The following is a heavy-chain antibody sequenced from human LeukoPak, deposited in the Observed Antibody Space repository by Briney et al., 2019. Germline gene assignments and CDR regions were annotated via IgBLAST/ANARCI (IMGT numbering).Heavy chain of an antibody. CDR1: GFTFSSYS. D-gene: IGHD3-22*01. CDR3: ARGDRSFYHFFDY. V-gene: IGHV3-7*05. Sequence: TGGSLRLSCAASGFTFSSYSMNWVRQAPGKGLEWVANIKQDGSEMYSVDSVEGRFTISRDNAKNSVYLQINSLRAEDTAVYYCARGDRSFYHFFDYWGQGAPVTVSS. CDR2: IKQDGSEM. J-gene: IGHJ4*02.